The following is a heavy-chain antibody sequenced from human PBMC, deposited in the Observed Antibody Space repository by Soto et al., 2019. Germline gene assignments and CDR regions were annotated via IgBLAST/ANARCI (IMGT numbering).Heavy chain of an antibody. D-gene: IGHD2-21*01. Sequence: GGSLRLSCAASGFTFSSYSMNWVRQAPGKGLEWVSSISSSSSYIYYADSVKGRFTISRDNAKNSLYLQMNSLRAEDTAVYYCARDLRVGITYFDLWGRGTLVTVSS. CDR2: ISSSSSYI. CDR3: ARDLRVGITYFDL. J-gene: IGHJ2*01. V-gene: IGHV3-21*01. CDR1: GFTFSSYS.